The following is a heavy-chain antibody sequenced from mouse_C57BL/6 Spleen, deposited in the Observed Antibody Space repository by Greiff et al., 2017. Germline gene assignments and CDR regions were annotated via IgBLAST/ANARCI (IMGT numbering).Heavy chain of an antibody. CDR3: ATNYDGSSSLAY. J-gene: IGHJ3*01. Sequence: QVQLKQPGAELVKPGASVKMSCKASGYTFTSYWITWVKQRPGQGLEWIGDIYPGSGRTNYNEKFKSKATLTVDKTYNTAYMQHSSLTSEDSAVYYCATNYDGSSSLAYWGQGTLVTVS. D-gene: IGHD1-1*01. V-gene: IGHV1-55*01. CDR1: GYTFTSYW. CDR2: IYPGSGRT.